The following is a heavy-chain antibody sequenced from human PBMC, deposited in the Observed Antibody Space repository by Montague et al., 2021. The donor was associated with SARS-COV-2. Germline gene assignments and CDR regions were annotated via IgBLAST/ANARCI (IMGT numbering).Heavy chain of an antibody. J-gene: IGHJ4*02. CDR1: GGSFSGYY. D-gene: IGHD3-10*01. Sequence: SETLSLTFAVYGGSFSGYYWSWIRQPPGKGLEWIGEINHSGSTNXNPSLKSRVTISVDTSKNQFSLKLNSVTAADTAVYYCARMRAVLLWFGESTYFDYWGQGTLVTVSS. V-gene: IGHV4-34*01. CDR3: ARMRAVLLWFGESTYFDY. CDR2: INHSGST.